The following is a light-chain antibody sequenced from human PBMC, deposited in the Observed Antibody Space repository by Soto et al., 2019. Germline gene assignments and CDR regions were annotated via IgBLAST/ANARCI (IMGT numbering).Light chain of an antibody. V-gene: IGKV1-39*01. CDR2: AAT. CDR3: QQNFNFPRT. J-gene: IGKJ1*01. CDR1: QTIDTY. Sequence: DIQLTQSPSSLSASVGDRVTITCRASQTIDTYLNWYQHKPGTAPKVLIYAATYLQNGVPSGFSGTGSGADFTLTISSLQPEDFATYYCQQNFNFPRTFGQGTKV.